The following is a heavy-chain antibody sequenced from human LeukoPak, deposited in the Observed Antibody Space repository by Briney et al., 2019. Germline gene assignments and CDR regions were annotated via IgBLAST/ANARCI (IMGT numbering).Heavy chain of an antibody. D-gene: IGHD3-3*01. CDR1: GFTFSSYS. J-gene: IGHJ4*02. V-gene: IGHV3-21*01. Sequence: GGSLRLSCAASGFTFSSYSMNWVRQAPGKGLEWVSSISSSSSYIYYADSVKGRLTISRDNAKNSLYLQMNSLRAEDTAVYYCARVFRDFWSGYALDYWGQGTLVTVSS. CDR3: ARVFRDFWSGYALDY. CDR2: ISSSSSYI.